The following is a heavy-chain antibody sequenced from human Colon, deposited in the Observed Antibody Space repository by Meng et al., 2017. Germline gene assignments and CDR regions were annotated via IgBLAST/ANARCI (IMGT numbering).Heavy chain of an antibody. CDR1: GYTFSSYT. CDR2: INTGKGDT. CDR3: ASEGGGAAAGVFNY. Sequence: ARRGEVGAGVKKPGASVKVSCKASGYTFSSYTIHWLRQAPGQRPEWMGLINTGKGDTKFSQKFQGRIAILQDTSASAVFMEVSSPRSEDTAICYCASEGGGAAAGVFNYWGQGTLVTVSS. V-gene: IGHV1-3*04. J-gene: IGHJ4*02. D-gene: IGHD6-13*01.